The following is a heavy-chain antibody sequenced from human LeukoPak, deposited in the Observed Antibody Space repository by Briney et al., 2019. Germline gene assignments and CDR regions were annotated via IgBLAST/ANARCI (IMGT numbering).Heavy chain of an antibody. Sequence: PGGSLRLSCAASGFTFRSYAMSWVRQAPGKGLEWVSGISDGSTYYADSIKGRFTISRDNSKNSLYLQMNSLRAEDTAVYCCAKWGLDCSVAGCLYYFDYWGQGTLVTVSS. J-gene: IGHJ4*02. CDR2: ISDGST. CDR3: AKWGLDCSVAGCLYYFDY. D-gene: IGHD2-15*01. CDR1: GFTFRSYA. V-gene: IGHV3-23*01.